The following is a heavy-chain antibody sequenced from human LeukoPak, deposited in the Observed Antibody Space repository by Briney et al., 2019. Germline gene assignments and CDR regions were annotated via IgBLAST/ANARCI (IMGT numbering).Heavy chain of an antibody. CDR3: ARDRYNWNYAYYFDY. CDR1: GFTFSSYG. J-gene: IGHJ4*02. CDR2: ISSSSSYI. D-gene: IGHD1-7*01. V-gene: IGHV3-21*01. Sequence: GGSLRLSCAASGFTFSSYGMNWVRQAPGKGLEWVSSISSSSSYIYYADSVKGRFNISRDNAKNSLYLQMNSLRAEDTAVYYCARDRYNWNYAYYFDYWGQGILVTVSS.